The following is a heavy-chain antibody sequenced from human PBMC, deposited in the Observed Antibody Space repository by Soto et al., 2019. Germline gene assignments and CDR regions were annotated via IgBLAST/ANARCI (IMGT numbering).Heavy chain of an antibody. D-gene: IGHD6-19*01. J-gene: IGHJ4*02. CDR2: IYYSGST. Sequence: SETLSLTCTVSGGSISSYYWSWIRQPPGKGLEWIGYIYYSGSTNYNPSLKSRVTMSVDTSKNQFSLKLNSVTAADTAVYYCARTSGYSSGWSKFDSWGQGTLVTVSS. CDR1: GGSISSYY. CDR3: ARTSGYSSGWSKFDS. V-gene: IGHV4-59*01.